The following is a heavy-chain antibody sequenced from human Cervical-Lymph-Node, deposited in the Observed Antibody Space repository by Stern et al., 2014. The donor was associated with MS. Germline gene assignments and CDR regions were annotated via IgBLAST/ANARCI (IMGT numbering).Heavy chain of an antibody. D-gene: IGHD5-18*01. CDR2: INTNTGNS. CDR1: GYTLTNYP. CDR3: ARDFVDTAMITRSDYLDS. J-gene: IGHJ4*02. V-gene: IGHV7-4-1*02. Sequence: QVKLVQSGSELKEPGASVKVSCKASGYTLTNYPMNWVRQAPGQGLEWMGWINTNTGNSTYAQVFTGRFVFSLDTSGSTAYLHISSLKAEDTAVYYCARDFVDTAMITRSDYLDSWGQGTLVTVSS.